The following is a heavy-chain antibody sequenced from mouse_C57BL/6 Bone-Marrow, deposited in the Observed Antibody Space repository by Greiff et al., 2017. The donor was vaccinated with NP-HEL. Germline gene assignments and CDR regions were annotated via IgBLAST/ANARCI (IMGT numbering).Heavy chain of an antibody. J-gene: IGHJ3*01. CDR3: ARSGYGSWFAY. CDR2: IYPRSGNT. CDR1: GYTFTSYG. V-gene: IGHV1-81*01. D-gene: IGHD2-10*02. Sequence: QVQLQQSGAELARPGASVKLSCKASGYTFTSYGISWVKQRTGQGLEWIGEIYPRSGNTYYNEKFKGKATLTADKSSSTAYMELRILTSEDSAVYFCARSGYGSWFAYWGQGTLVTVSA.